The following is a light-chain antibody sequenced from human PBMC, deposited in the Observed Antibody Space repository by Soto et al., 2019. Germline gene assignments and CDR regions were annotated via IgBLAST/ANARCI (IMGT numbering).Light chain of an antibody. CDR2: EVS. Sequence: QSALTQPPSASGSPGQSVTISCTGTSSDVGGYNYVSWYQQHPGKAPKFMIYEVSKRPSGVPDRFSGSKSGNTASLTGSGLQADDEADYYCSSYAGSNNPVIFGGGTQLTVL. J-gene: IGLJ2*01. V-gene: IGLV2-8*01. CDR1: SSDVGGYNY. CDR3: SSYAGSNNPVI.